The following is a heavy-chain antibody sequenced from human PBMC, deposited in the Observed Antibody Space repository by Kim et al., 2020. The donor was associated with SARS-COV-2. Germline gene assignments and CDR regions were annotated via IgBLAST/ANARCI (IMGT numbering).Heavy chain of an antibody. V-gene: IGHV4-39*01. CDR3: ARRVIVAAAGNWFDP. D-gene: IGHD6-13*01. J-gene: IGHJ5*02. Sequence: SETLSLTCTVSGGSISSSSYYWGWIRQPPGKGLEWIGSIYYSGSTYYNPSLKSRVTISVDTSKNQFSLKLSSVTAADTAVYYCARRVIVAAAGNWFDPWG. CDR2: IYYSGST. CDR1: GGSISSSSYY.